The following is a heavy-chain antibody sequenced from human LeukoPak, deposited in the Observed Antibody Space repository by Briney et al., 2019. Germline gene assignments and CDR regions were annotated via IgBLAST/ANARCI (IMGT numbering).Heavy chain of an antibody. D-gene: IGHD3-22*01. CDR1: GFTFSSYS. Sequence: GGSLRLSCAASGFTFSSYSMNWVRQAPGKGLEWVSSISSSSSYIYYADSVKGRFTISRDNSKNTLYLQMNSLRAEDTAVYYCAKDYYDSSGYYLNDYWGQGTLVTVSS. J-gene: IGHJ4*02. CDR3: AKDYYDSSGYYLNDY. CDR2: ISSSSSYI. V-gene: IGHV3-21*01.